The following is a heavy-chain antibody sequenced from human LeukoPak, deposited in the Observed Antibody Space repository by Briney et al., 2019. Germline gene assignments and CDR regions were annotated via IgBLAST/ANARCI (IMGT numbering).Heavy chain of an antibody. J-gene: IGHJ6*03. CDR2: INSDGINT. Sequence: GGSLRLSCAASGFTFSNYWMHWVRQAPGKGLVWVSRINSDGINTSYADSVKGRFTISRDNAKNSLYLQINSLGPEDTAVYFCARDPYSGNYGSYYYYYMDVWGKGTTVTVSS. CDR1: GFTFSNYW. CDR3: ARDPYSGNYGSYYYYYMDV. D-gene: IGHD3-22*01. V-gene: IGHV3-74*01.